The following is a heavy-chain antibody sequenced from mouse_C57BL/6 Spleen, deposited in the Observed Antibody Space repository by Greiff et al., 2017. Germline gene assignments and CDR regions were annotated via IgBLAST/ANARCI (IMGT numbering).Heavy chain of an antibody. Sequence: VKLMESGPELVKPGASVKISCKASGYAFSSSWMNWVKQRPGKGLEWIGRIYPGDGDTNYNGKFKGKATLTADKSSSTAYMQLSSLTSEDSAVYFCANDYDSPYAMDYWGQGTSVTVSS. V-gene: IGHV1-82*01. CDR1: GYAFSSSW. J-gene: IGHJ4*01. CDR3: ANDYDSPYAMDY. D-gene: IGHD2-4*01. CDR2: IYPGDGDT.